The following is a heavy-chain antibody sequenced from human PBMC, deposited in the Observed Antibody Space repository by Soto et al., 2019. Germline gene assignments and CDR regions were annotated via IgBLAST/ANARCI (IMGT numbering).Heavy chain of an antibody. CDR3: VRGLKSHSSSWPY. CDR1: GYTFTGYY. D-gene: IGHD6-13*01. Sequence: ASVKVSCKASGYTFTGYYMHWVRQAPGQGLEWMGWINPNSGGTNYTQKFQGRVTMTRDTSISTAYMELSRLRSDDTAVYYCVRGLKSHSSSWPYWGQGTLVTVSS. V-gene: IGHV1-2*02. J-gene: IGHJ4*02. CDR2: INPNSGGT.